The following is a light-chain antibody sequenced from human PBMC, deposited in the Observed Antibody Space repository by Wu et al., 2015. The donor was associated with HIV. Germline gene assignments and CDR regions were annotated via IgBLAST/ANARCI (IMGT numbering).Light chain of an antibody. V-gene: IGKV1-33*01. CDR1: QDITNY. CDR3: QQYDNLSIT. J-gene: IGKJ4*01. CDR2: DAS. Sequence: DIEMTQSPSSLSASVGDRVTFSCQASQDITNYLNWYQQKPGQAPKLLIYDASKLETGVPSRFSGSGSGTHFTFTIISLQPEDVATYYCQQYDNLSITFGGGTKV.